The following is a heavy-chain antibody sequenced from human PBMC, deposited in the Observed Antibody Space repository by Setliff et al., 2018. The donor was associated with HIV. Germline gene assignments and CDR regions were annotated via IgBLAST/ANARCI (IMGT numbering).Heavy chain of an antibody. J-gene: IGHJ4*02. CDR3: ARGTKGIQLWYTLFFDY. Sequence: KASETLSLTCTVPGGSISNHFWSWIRQPPGKGLEWIGHIYYTGTTNYNTSLKSRVTISIDTSKKQFSLKLTSVTAADTAVYYCARGTKGIQLWYTLFFDYWGQGTRVTVSS. CDR1: GGSISNHF. D-gene: IGHD5-18*01. V-gene: IGHV4-59*11. CDR2: IYYTGTT.